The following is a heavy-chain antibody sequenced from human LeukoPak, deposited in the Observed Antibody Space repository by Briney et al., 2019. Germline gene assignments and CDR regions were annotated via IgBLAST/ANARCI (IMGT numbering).Heavy chain of an antibody. J-gene: IGHJ3*02. Sequence: ASVKVSCKASGYTFTSYGISWVRQAPGQGLEWMGWISAYNGNTNYAQKLQGRVTMTTDTSTSTAYMELRSLRSDDTAVYYCARSGYCSGGSCYPDALDIWGQGTMVTVSS. D-gene: IGHD2-15*01. V-gene: IGHV1-18*04. CDR3: ARSGYCSGGSCYPDALDI. CDR2: ISAYNGNT. CDR1: GYTFTSYG.